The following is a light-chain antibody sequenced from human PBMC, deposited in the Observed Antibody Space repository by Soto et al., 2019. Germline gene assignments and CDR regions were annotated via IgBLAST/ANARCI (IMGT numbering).Light chain of an antibody. J-gene: IGKJ5*01. CDR1: QSLLHSNGYNY. CDR2: LGS. Sequence: DIVMTQSPLSLPVTPGEPASISCRSSQSLLHSNGYNYLDWYLQKPGQSPQLLIYLGSNRASGVPDRFSDSGSGTDFTLKISRVEAEDVGVYYCMQALLTPSTFGQGTRLEIK. V-gene: IGKV2-28*01. CDR3: MQALLTPST.